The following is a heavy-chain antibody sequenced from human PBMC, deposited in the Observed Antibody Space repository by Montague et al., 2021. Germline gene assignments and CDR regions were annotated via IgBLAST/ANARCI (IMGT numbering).Heavy chain of an antibody. CDR3: AKDPNILTTVTTGWDR. CDR2: IKTGGST. V-gene: IGHV3-23*01. J-gene: IGHJ5*02. D-gene: IGHD4-17*01. Sequence: SLRLSCATSGFTFSNYAMTWVRQAPGKGLEWVSSIKTGGSTYHADSVKGRSTISRDNFQNILYLQMNSLRAEDTALYYCAKDPNILTTVTTGWDRWGQGTLVTVSP. CDR1: GFTFSNYA.